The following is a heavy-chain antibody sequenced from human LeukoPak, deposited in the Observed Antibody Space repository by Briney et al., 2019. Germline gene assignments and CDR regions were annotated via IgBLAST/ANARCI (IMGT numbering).Heavy chain of an antibody. V-gene: IGHV3-33*01. CDR3: ASKGGVVAATYYYYGMDV. CDR2: IWYDGSNK. CDR1: GFTFSSYG. J-gene: IGHJ6*02. D-gene: IGHD2-15*01. Sequence: PGRSLRLSCAASGFTFSSYGMHWDRQAPGKGLEWVAVIWYDGSNKYYADSVKGRFTISRDNSKNTLYLQMNSLGAEDTAVYYCASKGGVVAATYYYYGMDVWGQGTTVTVSS.